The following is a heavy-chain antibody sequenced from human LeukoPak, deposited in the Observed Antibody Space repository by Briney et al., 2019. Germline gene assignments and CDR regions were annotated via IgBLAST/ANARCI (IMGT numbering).Heavy chain of an antibody. D-gene: IGHD2-8*02. J-gene: IGHJ6*02. Sequence: SETLSLTCTVSGGSISSSYWSWIRQPPGKGLEWIGYVFHTGSTNYNPSLNSRVTISLDTSDNQFSLRLTSVTAADTAVYYCSGTGFRYYYYGMDVWGQGTTVTVSS. CDR3: SGTGFRYYYYGMDV. CDR1: GGSISSSY. CDR2: VFHTGST. V-gene: IGHV4-59*08.